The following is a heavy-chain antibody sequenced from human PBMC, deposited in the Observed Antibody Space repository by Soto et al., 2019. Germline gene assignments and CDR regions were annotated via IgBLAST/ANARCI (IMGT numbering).Heavy chain of an antibody. Sequence: SVKVSCKASGGTFSSYAISWVRQAPGQGLEWMGGIIPIFGTANYAQKFQGRVTITADESTSTAYMELSSLRSEDTAVYYCAASIAAAGKRTYYFDYWGQGTLVTVSS. D-gene: IGHD6-13*01. CDR2: IIPIFGTA. CDR1: GGTFSSYA. J-gene: IGHJ4*02. CDR3: AASIAAAGKRTYYFDY. V-gene: IGHV1-69*13.